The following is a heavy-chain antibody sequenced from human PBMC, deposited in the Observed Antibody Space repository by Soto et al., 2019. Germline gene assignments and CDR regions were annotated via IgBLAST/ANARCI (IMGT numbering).Heavy chain of an antibody. CDR2: IYWNDDK. V-gene: IGHV2-5*01. CDR3: AKRGSSGWYGWFDP. Sequence: QITLKESGPTLVKPTQTLTLTCIFSGFSLRTSGVGVGWIRQPPGKDLECLGFIYWNDDKRYSPSLKSRLTITKDTSKNQVVIKMTNIDPVDTATYYCAKRGSSGWYGWFDPWGQGTLVTVSS. J-gene: IGHJ5*02. D-gene: IGHD6-19*01. CDR1: GFSLRTSGVG.